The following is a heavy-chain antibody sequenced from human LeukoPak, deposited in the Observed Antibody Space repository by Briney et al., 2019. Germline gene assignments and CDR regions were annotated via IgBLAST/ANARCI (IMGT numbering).Heavy chain of an antibody. V-gene: IGHV4-31*03. CDR1: GGSISSGGYY. CDR3: ARGDDRSGYYCFDY. CDR2: IYYSVST. D-gene: IGHD3-22*01. Sequence: SQTLSLTCTVSGGSISSGGYYWSWIRQHPGKGLGWIGYIYYSVSTYYNPSLKSRVTISVDTSTNQFSLKLSSVTAADTAVYYCARGDDRSGYYCFDYWGPGTLVTVSS. J-gene: IGHJ4*02.